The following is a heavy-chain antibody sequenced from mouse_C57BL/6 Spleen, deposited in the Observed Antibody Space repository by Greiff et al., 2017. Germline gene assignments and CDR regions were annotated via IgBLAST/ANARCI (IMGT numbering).Heavy chain of an antibody. CDR3: TRADYGRGGFAY. D-gene: IGHD1-1*01. J-gene: IGHJ3*01. CDR1: GFTFSSYA. Sequence: EVKLVESGEGLVKPGGSLKLSCAASGFTFSSYAMSWVRQTPEKRLEWVAYISSGGDYIYYADTVKGRFTISRDNARNTLYLQMSSLKSEDTAMYYCTRADYGRGGFAYWGQGTLVTVSA. V-gene: IGHV5-9-1*02. CDR2: ISSGGDYI.